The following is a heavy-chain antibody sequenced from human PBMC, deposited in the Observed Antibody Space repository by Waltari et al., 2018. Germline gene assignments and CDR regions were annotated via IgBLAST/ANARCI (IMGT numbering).Heavy chain of an antibody. CDR1: GGTFSSYA. V-gene: IGHV1-69*04. D-gene: IGHD2-2*01. CDR3: ARANCSSTSCYWGSDY. CDR2: IIPILGIA. J-gene: IGHJ4*02. Sequence: QVQLVQSGAEVKKPGSSVKVSCKASGGTFSSYAISWVRQAPGQGLEWMGRIIPILGIANYAQKFQGRVTITADKSTSTAYMELSSLRSEDTAVYYCARANCSSTSCYWGSDYWGQGTLVTVSS.